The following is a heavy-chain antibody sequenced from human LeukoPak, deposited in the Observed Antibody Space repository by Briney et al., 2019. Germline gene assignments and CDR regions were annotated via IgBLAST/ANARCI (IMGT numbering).Heavy chain of an antibody. Sequence: NPGGSLRLSCAASGFTFSSYSMNWVRQAPGKGLEWVSSISSSSSYIYYADSVKGRFTISRDNAKNSLYLQMDSLRAEDTAVYYCARARNYDSSGYLNYWGQGTLVTVSS. V-gene: IGHV3-21*01. CDR3: ARARNYDSSGYLNY. CDR1: GFTFSSYS. CDR2: ISSSSSYI. J-gene: IGHJ4*02. D-gene: IGHD3-22*01.